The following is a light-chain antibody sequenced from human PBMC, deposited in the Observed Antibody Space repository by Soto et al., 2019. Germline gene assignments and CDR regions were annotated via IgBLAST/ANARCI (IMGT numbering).Light chain of an antibody. J-gene: IGKJ1*01. V-gene: IGKV1-5*01. CDR1: QSLSTY. Sequence: DIQMSQSPSTLSASLGDRVTISGRASQSLSTYVNWYQQKTGKAPNLLIQAASRLQSGVPSRFSGSRSGTEFTLTISRLQPDDFATYYCQHYNSYSEAFGQGTKVDIK. CDR2: AAS. CDR3: QHYNSYSEA.